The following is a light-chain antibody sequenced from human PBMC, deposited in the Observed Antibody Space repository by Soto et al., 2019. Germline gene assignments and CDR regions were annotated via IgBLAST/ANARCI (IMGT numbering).Light chain of an antibody. CDR1: SSNIGSNY. Sequence: QAVVTQPPSASGTPGQRVTISCSGSSSNIGSNYVYWYQQLPGTAPKLLIYRNNQRPSGAPDRFSGSKSGTSASLAISGLRSEDEADYYCAAWDDSLSGPGVFGGGTKVTVL. J-gene: IGLJ2*01. CDR2: RNN. V-gene: IGLV1-47*01. CDR3: AAWDDSLSGPGV.